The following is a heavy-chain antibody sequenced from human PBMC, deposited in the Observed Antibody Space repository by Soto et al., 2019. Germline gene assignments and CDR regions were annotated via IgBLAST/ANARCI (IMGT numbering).Heavy chain of an antibody. J-gene: IGHJ4*02. Sequence: SETLSLTCTVSGGSISSSSYYWGWIRQPPGKGLEWIGSIYYSGSTYYNPSLKSRVTISVDTSKNQFSLKLSSVTAADTAVYYCARHFGNYGDWAFDFWGQGTLVTVSS. V-gene: IGHV4-39*01. CDR2: IYYSGST. D-gene: IGHD4-17*01. CDR3: ARHFGNYGDWAFDF. CDR1: GGSISSSSYY.